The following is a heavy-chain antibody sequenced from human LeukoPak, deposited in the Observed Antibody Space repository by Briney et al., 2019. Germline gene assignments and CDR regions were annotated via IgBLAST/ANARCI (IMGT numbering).Heavy chain of an antibody. J-gene: IGHJ4*02. V-gene: IGHV4-39*07. D-gene: IGHD3-3*01. CDR2: INHSGST. CDR1: GGSISSSDFN. Sequence: SETLSLTCTVSGGSISSSDFNWGWIRQPPGKGLEWIGEINHSGSTNYNPSLKSRVTISVDTSKNQFSLKLSSVTAADTAVYYCATYDFWSGPCYWGQGTLVTVSS. CDR3: ATYDFWSGPCY.